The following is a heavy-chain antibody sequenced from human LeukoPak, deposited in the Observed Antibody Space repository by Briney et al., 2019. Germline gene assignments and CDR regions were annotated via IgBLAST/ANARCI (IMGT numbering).Heavy chain of an antibody. Sequence: GGSLRLSCAASGFTFSSYGMHWVRQAPGKGLGWVAVIWNDGSNKYYADSVKGRFTISRDNSKNTLYLQMNSLRAEDTAVYYCAKDQDIAAAAYYFDYWGQGTLVTVSS. CDR2: IWNDGSNK. J-gene: IGHJ4*02. V-gene: IGHV3-33*06. CDR1: GFTFSSYG. CDR3: AKDQDIAAAAYYFDY. D-gene: IGHD6-13*01.